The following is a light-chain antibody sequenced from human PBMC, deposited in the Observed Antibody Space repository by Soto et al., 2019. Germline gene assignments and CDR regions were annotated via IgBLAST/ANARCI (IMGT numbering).Light chain of an antibody. CDR2: RDR. Sequence: SYELTQPLSMSVALGQTARITCGGNNNGRKNVHWYQQKPGQAPVLVMYRDRNRPSGLPERFSGSNSGNTATLSISRTQAGDEGDYYCQVWDSSSEGVVFCGGTKLTVL. CDR1: NNGRKN. V-gene: IGLV3-9*01. J-gene: IGLJ2*01. CDR3: QVWDSSSEGVV.